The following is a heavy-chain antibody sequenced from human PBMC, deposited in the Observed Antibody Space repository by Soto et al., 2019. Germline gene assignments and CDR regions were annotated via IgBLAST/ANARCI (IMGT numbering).Heavy chain of an antibody. CDR3: ARDIDMDIVVEVAATAPGY. Sequence: ASVKVSCKASGYTFTGYYMHWVRQAPGQGLEWMGWINPNSSGTNYAQKLQGRVTMTRDPSISTAYMELSRLRSDDTAVYYCARDIDMDIVVEVAATAPGYWGQGTLVTVSS. CDR1: GYTFTGYY. J-gene: IGHJ4*02. V-gene: IGHV1-2*02. D-gene: IGHD2-15*01. CDR2: INPNSSGT.